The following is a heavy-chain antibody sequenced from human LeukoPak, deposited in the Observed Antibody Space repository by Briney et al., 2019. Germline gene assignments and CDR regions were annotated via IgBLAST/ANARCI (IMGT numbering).Heavy chain of an antibody. CDR1: GFTFGTSW. CDR2: TGPNGRDT. V-gene: IGHV3-7*01. Sequence: GSLRLSCAASGFTFGTSWMSWFRRAPGTGLQWVAHTGPNGRDTYYVDSVKGRFIISRDNPKNSLYLQMNSLRAEDTAVYYCAGWGSDFNYWGQGTLVTVSS. CDR3: AGWGSDFNY. J-gene: IGHJ4*02. D-gene: IGHD3-16*01.